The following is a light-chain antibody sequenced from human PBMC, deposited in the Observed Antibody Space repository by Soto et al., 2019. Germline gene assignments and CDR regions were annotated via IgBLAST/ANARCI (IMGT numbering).Light chain of an antibody. CDR1: SCDVGGYNS. J-gene: IGLJ7*01. CDR2: DLN. CDR3: CSYSATGAV. Sequence: QSVMTQPRSGSGSPGQSVTISCTGASCDVGGYNSVSWYPQHPAQAPKLIIHDLNKRPSGVSDPPSRSKSGNTQSLTISGPQTEEEAEYSLCSYSATGAV. V-gene: IGLV2-11*01.